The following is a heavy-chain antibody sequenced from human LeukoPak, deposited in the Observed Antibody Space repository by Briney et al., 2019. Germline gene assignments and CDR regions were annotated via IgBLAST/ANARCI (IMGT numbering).Heavy chain of an antibody. CDR1: GGSISSYY. CDR3: ARSSLYRSSWYFDY. V-gene: IGHV4-59*08. D-gene: IGHD6-13*01. CDR2: IYYSGST. J-gene: IGHJ4*02. Sequence: SETLSLTCTVSGGSISSYYWSWIRQPPGKGLEWIGYIYYSGSTYYNASLKSRVTISVDTSKNQFSLNLSSVTAADTAVYYCARSSLYRSSWYFDYWGQGTLVTVSS.